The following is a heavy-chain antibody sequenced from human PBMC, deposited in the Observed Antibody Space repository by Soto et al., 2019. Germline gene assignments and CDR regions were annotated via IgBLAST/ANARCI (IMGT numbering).Heavy chain of an antibody. CDR2: ISAYNGNT. J-gene: IGHJ4*02. CDR1: GYTFTSYG. V-gene: IGHV1-18*01. D-gene: IGHD2-2*01. CDR3: ATGDDIGGVPDAIQGISTLDD. Sequence: ASVKVSCKASGYTFTSYGISWVRQAPGQGLEWMGWISAYNGNTNYAQKLQGRVTMTTDTSTSTAYMELRSLRSDDTAVYYCATGDDIGGVPDAIQGISTLDDWGQGTVVTVSS.